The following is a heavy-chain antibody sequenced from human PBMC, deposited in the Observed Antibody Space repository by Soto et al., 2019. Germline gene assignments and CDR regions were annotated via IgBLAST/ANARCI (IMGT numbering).Heavy chain of an antibody. J-gene: IGHJ5*02. CDR3: ARGRGEFDA. D-gene: IGHD2-21*01. Sequence: GESLKISCKGFGYNFIDSWIAWVRQKPGEGLEWMGIIYPGDSDTRYSPSFRGQVIISADKSISSAYLQWSALKASDTAMYYCARGRGEFDAWGQGTPVTVSS. CDR1: GYNFIDSW. V-gene: IGHV5-51*01. CDR2: IYPGDSDT.